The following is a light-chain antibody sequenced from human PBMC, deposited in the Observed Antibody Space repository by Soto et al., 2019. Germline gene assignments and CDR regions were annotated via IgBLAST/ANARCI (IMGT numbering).Light chain of an antibody. CDR2: EVS. CDR1: SSDVGGYNY. CDR3: TSFTSSSTWV. V-gene: IGLV2-14*03. Sequence: QSALTQPASVSGSPGQSITISCTGTSSDVGGYNYVSWFQQHPGKAPKLKIYEVSNRPSGVSNRFSGSKSGYTASLTISERQAEDEADYYCTSFTSSSTWVFGGGTKLTFL. J-gene: IGLJ3*02.